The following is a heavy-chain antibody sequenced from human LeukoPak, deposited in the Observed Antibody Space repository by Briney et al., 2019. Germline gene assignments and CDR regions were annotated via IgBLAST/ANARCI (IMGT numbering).Heavy chain of an antibody. CDR1: GYTFTDYG. J-gene: IGHJ4*02. D-gene: IGHD3-22*01. CDR2: ISAYNGDI. V-gene: IGHV1-18*01. Sequence: ASVKVSCKASGYTFTDYGSTWVRQAPGQGLEWMGYISAYNGDIDYAQILQGRATMTTDTSTSTAYMELRSLRSDDTAVYYCARSHATTYSRGKNFADYWGQGSLVTVSS. CDR3: ARSHATTYSRGKNFADY.